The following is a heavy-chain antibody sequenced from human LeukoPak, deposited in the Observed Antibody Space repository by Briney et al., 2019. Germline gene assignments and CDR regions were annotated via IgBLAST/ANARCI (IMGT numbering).Heavy chain of an antibody. D-gene: IGHD4-17*01. V-gene: IGHV3-53*01. J-gene: IGHJ4*02. CDR1: GFTVSSNY. CDR3: ARGYGDYATFDY. Sequence: GGSLRLSCAASGFTVSSNYMSWVRQAPGKGLEWVSVIYSGGSTYYADSVKGRLTISRDNSKNTLYLQMNSLRAEDTAVYYCARGYGDYATFDYWGQGTLVTVSS. CDR2: IYSGGST.